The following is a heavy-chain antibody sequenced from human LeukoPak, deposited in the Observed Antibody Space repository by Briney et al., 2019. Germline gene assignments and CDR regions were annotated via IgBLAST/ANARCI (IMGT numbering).Heavy chain of an antibody. Sequence: NSSETLSLTCTVSGGSISSGDYYWSWIRQPPGKGLEWIGYIYYSWSTYYNPSLKSRVTISVDTSKNQFSLKLSSVTAADTAVYYCARRKRGYSDYWGQGTLVTVSS. CDR2: IYYSWST. J-gene: IGHJ4*02. V-gene: IGHV4-30-4*08. D-gene: IGHD3-22*01. CDR1: GGSISSGDYY. CDR3: ARRKRGYSDY.